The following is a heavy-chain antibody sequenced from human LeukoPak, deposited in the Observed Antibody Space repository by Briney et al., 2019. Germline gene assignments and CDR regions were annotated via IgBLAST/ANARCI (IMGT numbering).Heavy chain of an antibody. V-gene: IGHV4-30-4*08. Sequence: SETLSLTCTVSGGSISSGDYYWSWIRQPPGKGLEWIGYIYYTGSTYYNPSLESRLTISVDTSKSQFSLRLSSVTAADTAVYYCARVTSDSSGYYHFDYWGQGTLVTVSS. CDR3: ARVTSDSSGYYHFDY. D-gene: IGHD3-22*01. CDR1: GGSISSGDYY. J-gene: IGHJ4*02. CDR2: IYYTGST.